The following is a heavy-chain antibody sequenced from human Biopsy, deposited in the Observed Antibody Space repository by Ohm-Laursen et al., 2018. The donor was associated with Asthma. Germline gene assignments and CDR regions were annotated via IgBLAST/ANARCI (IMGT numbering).Heavy chain of an antibody. CDR3: ARSAKTIFGVVMGSYYYGMDV. J-gene: IGHJ6*02. V-gene: IGHV4-34*01. CDR2: INHSGST. Sequence: SETLSLTCVVSGGSFSGYYWSWIRQPPGKGLEWIGEINHSGSTKYNPSLKSRVTISVDTSKNQFSLKLSSVTAADTAVYYCARSAKTIFGVVMGSYYYGMDVWGQGTTVTVSS. D-gene: IGHD3-3*01. CDR1: GGSFSGYY.